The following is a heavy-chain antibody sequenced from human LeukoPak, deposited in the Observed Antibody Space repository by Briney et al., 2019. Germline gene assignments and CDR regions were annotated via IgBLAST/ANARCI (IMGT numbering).Heavy chain of an antibody. Sequence: PGGSLRLSCAASGFTFSSYAMSWVRQAPGKGLEWVSAISGSGGSTYYADSVKGRSTISRDNSKNTLYLQMNSLRAEDTAVYYCAKDSRVRGLPDYYYYMDVWGKGTTVTVSS. CDR1: GFTFSSYA. CDR3: AKDSRVRGLPDYYYYMDV. D-gene: IGHD2-21*02. V-gene: IGHV3-23*01. J-gene: IGHJ6*03. CDR2: ISGSGGST.